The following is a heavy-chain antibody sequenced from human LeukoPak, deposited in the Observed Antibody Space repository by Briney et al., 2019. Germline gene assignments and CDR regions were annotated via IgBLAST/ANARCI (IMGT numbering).Heavy chain of an antibody. Sequence: GGSLRLSCAASGFTFSTYAMHWVRQAPGKGLGYVAAISNNGGSTYYGNSVKDRFTISRDNSRNTLYLQMGSLRPEDMAVYYCAREVVVAGFDYWGQGTLVTVSS. CDR2: ISNNGGST. D-gene: IGHD6-19*01. CDR3: AREVVVAGFDY. J-gene: IGHJ4*02. V-gene: IGHV3-64*01. CDR1: GFTFSTYA.